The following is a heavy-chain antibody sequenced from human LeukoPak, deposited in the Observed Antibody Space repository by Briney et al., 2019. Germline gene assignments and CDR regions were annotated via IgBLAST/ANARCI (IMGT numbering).Heavy chain of an antibody. D-gene: IGHD6-13*01. Sequence: PSETLSLTCTVSGGSISSGDYYWSWIRQPPGKGLEWIGYIYYSGSTYYNPSLKSRVTISVDTAKNQFSLKLSAVAGGGTAVYYCARVVWGIAAAGYYFDYWGQGTLVTVSS. CDR2: IYYSGST. CDR3: ARVVWGIAAAGYYFDY. V-gene: IGHV4-30-4*08. J-gene: IGHJ4*02. CDR1: GGSISSGDYY.